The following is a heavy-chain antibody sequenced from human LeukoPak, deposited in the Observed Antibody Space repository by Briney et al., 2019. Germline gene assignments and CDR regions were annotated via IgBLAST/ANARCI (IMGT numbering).Heavy chain of an antibody. CDR2: ISSSSSTI. CDR1: GFTFSSYS. V-gene: IGHV3-48*01. CDR3: ARVTYDFWSSPTYYMDV. D-gene: IGHD3-3*01. Sequence: PGGSLRLSCAASGFTFSSYSMNWVRQAPGKGLEWVSYISSSSSTIYYADSVEGRFTISRDNAKNSLYLQMNSLRAEDTAVYYCARVTYDFWSSPTYYMDVWGKGTTVTVSS. J-gene: IGHJ6*03.